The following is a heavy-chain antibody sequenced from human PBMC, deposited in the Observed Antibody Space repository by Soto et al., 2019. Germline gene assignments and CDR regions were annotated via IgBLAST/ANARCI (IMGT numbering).Heavy chain of an antibody. CDR1: GFTFSSYG. CDR3: ARYYYDSSGYYPL. Sequence: QVQLVEYGGGVVQPGRSLRLSCAASGFTFSSYGMHWVRQAPGKGLEWVAVIWSDGSNKYYADSVKGRFTISRDNSKNTLYLQMNSLRAEDAAVYYCARYYYDSSGYYPLWGQGTLVTVSS. J-gene: IGHJ4*02. CDR2: IWSDGSNK. V-gene: IGHV3-33*01. D-gene: IGHD3-22*01.